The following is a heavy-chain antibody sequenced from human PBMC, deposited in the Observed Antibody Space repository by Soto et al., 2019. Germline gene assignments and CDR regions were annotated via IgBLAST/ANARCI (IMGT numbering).Heavy chain of an antibody. V-gene: IGHV3-30*18. CDR1: GFTFSSYG. CDR2: ISYDGSNK. J-gene: IGHJ4*02. D-gene: IGHD3-22*01. CDR3: ANFDDSSGYYPDY. Sequence: QVQLVESGGGVVQPGRSLRLSCAASGFTFSSYGMHWVRQAPGKGLEWVAVISYDGSNKYYADCVKGRFTISRDNSKNTLYLQMNSLRAEDTAVYYCANFDDSSGYYPDYWGQGTLVTVSS.